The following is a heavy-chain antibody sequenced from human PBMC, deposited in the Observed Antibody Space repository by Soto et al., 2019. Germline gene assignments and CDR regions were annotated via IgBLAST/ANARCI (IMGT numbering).Heavy chain of an antibody. CDR3: VAYTASRNWFDP. D-gene: IGHD2-2*02. V-gene: IGHV4-38-2*02. CDR2: VYPSGNT. J-gene: IGHJ5*02. Sequence: LSLTCTVSGSSVNDFYWGWIRQSPGKGLEWIGSVYPSGNTYNKPSLRSRVTISTDTSKNEVSLQVASVTAADTALYYCVAYTASRNWFDPWGQGTLVTVSS. CDR1: GSSVNDFY.